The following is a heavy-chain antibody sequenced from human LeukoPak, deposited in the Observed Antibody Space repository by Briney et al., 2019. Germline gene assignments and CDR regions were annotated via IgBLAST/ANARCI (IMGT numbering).Heavy chain of an antibody. CDR2: IYYSGST. Sequence: SETLSLTCTVSGGSISSSSYYWGWIRQPPGKGLEWIGSIYYSGSTYYNPSLKSRVTMSVDTSKNQFSLKLSSVTAADTAVYYCARVPTNDFWSGYNDAFDIWGQGTMVTVSS. D-gene: IGHD3-3*01. CDR1: GGSISSSSYY. J-gene: IGHJ3*02. CDR3: ARVPTNDFWSGYNDAFDI. V-gene: IGHV4-39*07.